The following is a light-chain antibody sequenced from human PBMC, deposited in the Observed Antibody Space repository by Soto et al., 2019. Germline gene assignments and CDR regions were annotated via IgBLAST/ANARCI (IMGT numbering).Light chain of an antibody. CDR1: SGHSSYA. CDR2: LNSDGSH. Sequence: QLVLTQSPSASASLGASVKLTCTLSSGHSSYAIAWHQQQPEKGPRYLMKLNSDGSHSKGDGIPDRFSGSSSAAERYLTISSLQSEDEAYYYCQTWGTGIWVFGGGTKVTVL. J-gene: IGLJ3*02. V-gene: IGLV4-69*01. CDR3: QTWGTGIWV.